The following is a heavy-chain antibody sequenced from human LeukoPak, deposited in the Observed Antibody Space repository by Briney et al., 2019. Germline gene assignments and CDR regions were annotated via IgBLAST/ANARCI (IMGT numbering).Heavy chain of an antibody. Sequence: GGSLRLSCAASGFTFSSYGMHWVRQAPGKGLEWVAFIRYDGSNKYYADSVKGRFTISRDNSKNTLYLQVNSLRAEDTAVYYCAKMGRVVDSSGYPDCWGQGTLVTVSS. J-gene: IGHJ4*02. D-gene: IGHD3-22*01. CDR1: GFTFSSYG. V-gene: IGHV3-30*02. CDR2: IRYDGSNK. CDR3: AKMGRVVDSSGYPDC.